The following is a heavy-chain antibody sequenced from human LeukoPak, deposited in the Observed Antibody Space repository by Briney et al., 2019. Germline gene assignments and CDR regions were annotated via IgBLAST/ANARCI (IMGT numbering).Heavy chain of an antibody. Sequence: SSETLSLTCTVSGGSISSYYWSWIRQPPGKGLEWIGYIYYSGSTNYNPSLKGRVTISVDTSKNQFSLKLSSVTAADTAVYYCARDRGESSSWYFGYWGQRTLVTVSS. CDR2: IYYSGST. V-gene: IGHV4-59*01. CDR3: ARDRGESSSWYFGY. J-gene: IGHJ4*02. D-gene: IGHD6-13*01. CDR1: GGSISSYY.